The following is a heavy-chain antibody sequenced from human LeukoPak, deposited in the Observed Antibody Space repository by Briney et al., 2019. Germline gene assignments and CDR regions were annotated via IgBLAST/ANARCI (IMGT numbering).Heavy chain of an antibody. CDR2: INHSGST. CDR3: ASTSSYYYDILKTFFDY. D-gene: IGHD3-9*01. CDR1: GGSFSNYY. J-gene: IGHJ4*02. V-gene: IGHV4-34*01. Sequence: SETLSLTCAVYGGSFSNYYWTWIRQPPGKGLEWIGEINHSGSTNYNPSLKSRVTISVDTSKNQFSLKLSSVTAADTAVYYCASTSSYYYDILKTFFDYWGQGTLVTVSS.